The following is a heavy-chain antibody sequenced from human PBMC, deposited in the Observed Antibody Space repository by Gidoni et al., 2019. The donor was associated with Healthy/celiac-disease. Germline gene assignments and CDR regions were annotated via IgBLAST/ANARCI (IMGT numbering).Heavy chain of an antibody. V-gene: IGHV1-69*01. CDR3: ARAPNPPYDILTGYSPPPDYYYYYGMDV. J-gene: IGHJ6*02. Sequence: QVQLVQSGAEVKKPESSVKVSCKASGGTFSSYAISWVRQAPGQGLAWMGGIIPIFGTANYAQKFQGRVTITADESTSTAYMALSSLRSEDTAVYYCARAPNPPYDILTGYSPPPDYYYYYGMDVWGQGTTVTVSS. D-gene: IGHD3-9*01. CDR2: IIPIFGTA. CDR1: GGTFSSYA.